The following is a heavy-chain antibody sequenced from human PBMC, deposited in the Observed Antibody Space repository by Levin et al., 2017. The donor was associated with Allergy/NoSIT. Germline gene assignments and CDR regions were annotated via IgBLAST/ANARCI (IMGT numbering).Heavy chain of an antibody. Sequence: GGSLRLSCAASGFTFSSYWMSWVRQAPGKGLEWVANIKQDGSEKYSVDSVKGRITISRDNAKNSLYLQMNSLRAEDTAVYYCARVLEQWLDGDYGMDVWGQGTTVTVSS. J-gene: IGHJ6*02. CDR1: GFTFSSYW. D-gene: IGHD6-19*01. V-gene: IGHV3-7*01. CDR3: ARVLEQWLDGDYGMDV. CDR2: IKQDGSEK.